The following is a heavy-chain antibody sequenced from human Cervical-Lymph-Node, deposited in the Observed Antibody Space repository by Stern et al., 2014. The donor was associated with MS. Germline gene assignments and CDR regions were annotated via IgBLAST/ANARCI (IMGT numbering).Heavy chain of an antibody. D-gene: IGHD3-3*01. CDR2: IYTDDRT. CDR3: ARAIFGVNTAAMAPDAFDT. V-gene: IGHV3-53*01. J-gene: IGHJ3*02. CDR1: AFTVSNNY. Sequence: EVQLVESGGGLIQPGGSLRLSCAAPAFTVSNNYMIWVRQAPGKELEWASLIYTDDRTYYACSVKGRFTLSRDSFIHKLFLQMNSLRAEDTAVYYCARAIFGVNTAAMAPDAFDTWGQGTMGTVSS.